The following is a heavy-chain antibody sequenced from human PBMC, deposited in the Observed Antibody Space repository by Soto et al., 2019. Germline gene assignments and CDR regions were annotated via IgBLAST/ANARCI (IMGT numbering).Heavy chain of an antibody. Sequence: QVQLVESGGGVVQPGRSLRLSCAASGFTFSSYGMDWVRQAPGKGLEWVALISYDGSNKNYADSMKGRFTISRDNSKNTLYLQMNSLRPEDTGVYYCAKDVGVAAAGTGYFDLWGRGTLVTVS. CDR2: ISYDGSNK. CDR3: AKDVGVAAAGTGYFDL. CDR1: GFTFSSYG. J-gene: IGHJ2*01. D-gene: IGHD6-13*01. V-gene: IGHV3-30*18.